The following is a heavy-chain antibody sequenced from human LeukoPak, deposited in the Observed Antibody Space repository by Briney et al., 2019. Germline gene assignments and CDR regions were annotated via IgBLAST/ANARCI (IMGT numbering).Heavy chain of an antibody. Sequence: GASVKVSCKASGYTFTSYYMHWVRQAPGQGLEWMGIINPSSGSTSYAQKFQGRVTMTRDTSTSTVYMELSSLRSEDTAVYYCARDPGVTMVRGVIPIEYYYYYYMDVWGKGTTVTVSS. CDR3: ARDPGVTMVRGVIPIEYYYYYYMDV. CDR1: GYTFTSYY. CDR2: INPSSGST. D-gene: IGHD3-10*01. J-gene: IGHJ6*03. V-gene: IGHV1-46*01.